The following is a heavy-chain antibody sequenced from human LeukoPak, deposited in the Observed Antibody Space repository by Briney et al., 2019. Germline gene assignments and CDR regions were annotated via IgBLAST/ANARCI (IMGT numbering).Heavy chain of an antibody. CDR1: GFTFSSYG. J-gene: IGHJ4*02. D-gene: IGHD3-10*01. CDR3: ARSYYYSLDY. V-gene: IGHV3-30*03. Sequence: GGSLRLSCAASGFTFSSYGMHWVRQAPGKGLEWVAVISYDGSNKYYADSVKGRFTISRDNSKNTLYLQMNSLRAEDTAVYYCARSYYYSLDYWGQGTLVTVSS. CDR2: ISYDGSNK.